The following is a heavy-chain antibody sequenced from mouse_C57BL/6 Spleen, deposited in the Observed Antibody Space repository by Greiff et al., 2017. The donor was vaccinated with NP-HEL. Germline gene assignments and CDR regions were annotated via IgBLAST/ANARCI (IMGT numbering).Heavy chain of an antibody. Sequence: EVQLQQSGAELVRPGASVKLSCTASGFNIKDYYMHWVKQRPEQGLEWIGRIDPEDGDTEYAPKFQGKATMTADTSSNTAYLQLSSLTSEDTAVYYCTTGGLRRSYYFDYWGQGTTLTVSS. V-gene: IGHV14-1*01. J-gene: IGHJ2*01. CDR2: IDPEDGDT. CDR1: GFNIKDYY. CDR3: TTGGLRRSYYFDY. D-gene: IGHD2-4*01.